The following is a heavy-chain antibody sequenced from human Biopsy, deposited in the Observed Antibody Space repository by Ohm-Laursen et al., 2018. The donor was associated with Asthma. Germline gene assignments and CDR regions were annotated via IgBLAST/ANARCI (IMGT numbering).Heavy chain of an antibody. CDR3: ARAVDYSHYYGIDV. CDR2: ISVYNGNT. V-gene: IGHV1-18*01. J-gene: IGHJ6*02. CDR1: GYTFNSAG. D-gene: IGHD3-10*01. Sequence: SMKVSCKTSGYTFNSAGITWVRQAPGQGLEWMGWISVYNGNTKVAQKLQDRVTMITDASTSTAYMELRSLRSDDTAVYFCARAVDYSHYYGIDVWGQGTTVTVS.